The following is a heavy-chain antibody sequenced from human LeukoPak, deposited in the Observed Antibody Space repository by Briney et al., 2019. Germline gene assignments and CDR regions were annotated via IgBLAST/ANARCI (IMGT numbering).Heavy chain of an antibody. V-gene: IGHV3-11*01. D-gene: IGHD6-13*01. CDR2: ISSSGSTI. CDR1: GFTFSDYY. Sequence: GGSLRLSCAASGFTFSDYYMSWIRQAPGKGLEWVSYISSSGSTIYYADSVKGRFTISSDNAKNSLYLQMNSLRAEDTAVYYCARDRYSSSWYYFDYWGQGTLVTVSS. J-gene: IGHJ4*02. CDR3: ARDRYSSSWYYFDY.